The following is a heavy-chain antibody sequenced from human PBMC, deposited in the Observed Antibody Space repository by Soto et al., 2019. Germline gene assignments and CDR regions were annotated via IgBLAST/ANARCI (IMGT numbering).Heavy chain of an antibody. Sequence: ESLSLACPMSGASISVYYLSWIRQTPGQGLEWIGYIYASGSPYYNPSLRSRVTISADTSKNQISLKLTSPTAEDTAVYYCARGVGSSPPQYWGRGTLVTVSS. CDR3: ARGVGSSPPQY. J-gene: IGHJ4*02. CDR1: GASISVYY. V-gene: IGHV4-59*01. D-gene: IGHD1-26*01. CDR2: IYASGSP.